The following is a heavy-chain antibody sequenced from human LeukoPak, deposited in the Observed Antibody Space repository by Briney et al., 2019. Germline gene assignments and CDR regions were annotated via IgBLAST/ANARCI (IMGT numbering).Heavy chain of an antibody. V-gene: IGHV4-4*02. CDR1: GGSITTTNF. J-gene: IGHJ5*02. D-gene: IGHD1-26*01. Sequence: PSGTLSLTCGVSGGSITTTNFWSWVRQPPGGGLEWIGEISLRGRTQYNPSLKSRVNISIDESKTHLYLSLASVTAADTAVYYCSRESGPYCPFGHWGQGTLVAVTS. CDR3: SRESGPYCPFGH. CDR2: ISLRGRT.